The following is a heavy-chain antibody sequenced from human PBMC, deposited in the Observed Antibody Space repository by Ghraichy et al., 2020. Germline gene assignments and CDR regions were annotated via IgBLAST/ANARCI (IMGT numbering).Heavy chain of an antibody. Sequence: SETLSLTCTVSGGSVSSGSYYCSWIRQPPGKGLEWIGYIYYSGSTNYNPSLKSRDTISVDTSKNQFSLKLSTVTAADTAVYYCARQLEYYHDTNRFDPWGQGTLVTVSS. V-gene: IGHV4-61*01. D-gene: IGHD3-22*01. J-gene: IGHJ5*02. CDR2: IYYSGST. CDR3: ARQLEYYHDTNRFDP. CDR1: GGSVSSGSYY.